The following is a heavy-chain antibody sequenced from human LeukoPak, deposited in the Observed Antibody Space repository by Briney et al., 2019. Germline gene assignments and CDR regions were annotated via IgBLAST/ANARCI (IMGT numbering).Heavy chain of an antibody. CDR1: GFTLTKYY. D-gene: IGHD2-15*01. CDR3: VREGGGSCSGGSCLRFDP. V-gene: IGHV1-46*01. Sequence: GASVKVSCKASGFTLTKYYMHWVRHAPGQGPEWMGAIHPDGGGTSYAPNFQGRVTMTRSTGAVFMELAGLTYDDTAVYYCVREGGGSCSGGSCLRFDPWGQGTLVTVSS. J-gene: IGHJ5*02. CDR2: IHPDGGGT.